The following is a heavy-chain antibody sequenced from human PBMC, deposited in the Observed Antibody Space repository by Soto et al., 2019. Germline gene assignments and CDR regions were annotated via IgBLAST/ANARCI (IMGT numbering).Heavy chain of an antibody. V-gene: IGHV3-23*01. J-gene: IGHJ6*02. CDR3: AKEDTFTVTTHYGMDV. CDR2: ISGSGGST. D-gene: IGHD4-17*01. CDR1: GFPFSSYA. Sequence: WGSLRLSCTASGFPFSSYAMSWVRQAPGKGLEWVSAISGSGGSTYYADSVKGRFTISRDNSKNTLYLQMNSLRAEDTAVYYCAKEDTFTVTTHYGMDVWGQGTTVTVSS.